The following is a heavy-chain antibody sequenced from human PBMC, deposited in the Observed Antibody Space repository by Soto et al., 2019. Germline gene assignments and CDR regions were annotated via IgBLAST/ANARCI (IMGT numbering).Heavy chain of an antibody. D-gene: IGHD3-3*01. Sequence: GGSLRLSCAASCSSISSNWMSWVRQAPGKGLEWVANINQDGTKIHYVDSVKGRFTISRDNANNSLHLQLSSLRADDTAVYFCARGEEWLLLSLQGVFDQWGQGTLVTVSS. CDR3: ARGEEWLLLSLQGVFDQ. CDR1: CSSISSNW. J-gene: IGHJ4*02. V-gene: IGHV3-7*03. CDR2: INQDGTKI.